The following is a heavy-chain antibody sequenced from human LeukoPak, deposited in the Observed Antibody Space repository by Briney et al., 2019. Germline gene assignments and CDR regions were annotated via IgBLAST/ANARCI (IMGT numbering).Heavy chain of an antibody. CDR2: IKPSSGST. Sequence: ASVKVSCKASGYSFTSYYIHWVRQAPGQGLEWVGLIKPSSGSTSSAQKFQGRVTMTRDTSMSTVYMELSSLRSEDTAMYYCARVPDFCGSGACFLDFWGQGTLVTVSS. D-gene: IGHD3-16*01. CDR3: ARVPDFCGSGACFLDF. J-gene: IGHJ4*02. V-gene: IGHV1-46*01. CDR1: GYSFTSYY.